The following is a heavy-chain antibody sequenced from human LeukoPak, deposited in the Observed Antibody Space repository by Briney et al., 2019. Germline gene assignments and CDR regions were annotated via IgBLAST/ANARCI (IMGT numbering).Heavy chain of an antibody. CDR1: GASISSYY. CDR2: IYDSGTT. J-gene: IGHJ5*02. D-gene: IGHD1-1*01. CDR3: VRHFDGPHPEGNSRLKWFDP. V-gene: IGHV4-59*08. Sequence: PSEILSLTCTVSGASISSYYWSWIRQPPGKGLEWIGCIYDSGTTYYNPSLKSRVTISMDTSKNQLSLKLSSVTAADTAVFYCVRHFDGPHPEGNSRLKWFDPWGQGTLATVSS.